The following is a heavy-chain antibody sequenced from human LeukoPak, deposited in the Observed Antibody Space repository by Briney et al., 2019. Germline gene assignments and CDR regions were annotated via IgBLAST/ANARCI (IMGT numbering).Heavy chain of an antibody. J-gene: IGHJ5*02. Sequence: PSETLSLTCTVSGGSISSGSYYWSWIRQPAGKGLEWIGRIYTSGSTNYNPSLKSRVTISVDTSKNQFSLKLSSVTAADTAVYYCARDNRYIGGYCSNWFDPWGQGTLVTVSS. CDR1: GGSISSGSYY. D-gene: IGHD2-21*02. CDR3: ARDNRYIGGYCSNWFDP. V-gene: IGHV4-61*02. CDR2: IYTSGST.